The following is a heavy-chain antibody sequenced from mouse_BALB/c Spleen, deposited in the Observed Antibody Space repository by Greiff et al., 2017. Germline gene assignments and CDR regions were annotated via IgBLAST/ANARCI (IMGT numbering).Heavy chain of an antibody. V-gene: IGHV1S81*02. CDR1: GYTFTSYW. J-gene: IGHJ4*01. Sequence: QVQLQQPGAELVKPGASVKLSCKASGYTFTSYWMHWVKQRPGQGLEWIGEINPSNGRTNYNEKFKSKATLTVDKSSSTAYMQLSSLTSEDSAVYYCARSKTTVVASRAMDDWGQGTSVTVSS. CDR3: ARSKTTVVASRAMDD. CDR2: INPSNGRT. D-gene: IGHD1-1*01.